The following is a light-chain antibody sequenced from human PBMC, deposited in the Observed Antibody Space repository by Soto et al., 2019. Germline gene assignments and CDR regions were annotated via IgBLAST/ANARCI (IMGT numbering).Light chain of an antibody. CDR3: QQYYSTPPVT. V-gene: IGKV4-1*01. CDR2: WAS. CDR1: QSVLYSSNNKNY. Sequence: DIVMTQSPDSLAVSLGERATINCKSSQSVLYSSNNKNYLAWYQQKPGQPPKLLIYWASTRESGVPDRFRGSGSGTDFTLTISSLQAEDVAVYYCQQYYSTPPVTFGQGTKVEIK. J-gene: IGKJ1*01.